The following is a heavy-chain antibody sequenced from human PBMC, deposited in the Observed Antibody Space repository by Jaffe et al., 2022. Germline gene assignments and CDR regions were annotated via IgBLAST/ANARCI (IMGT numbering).Heavy chain of an antibody. CDR3: AREVMELPPRGAFDI. D-gene: IGHD1-7*01. V-gene: IGHV4-59*01. CDR1: GGSISSYY. CDR2: IYYSGST. Sequence: QVQLQESGPGLVKPSETLSLTCTVSGGSISSYYWSWIRQPPGKGLEWIGYIYYSGSTNYNPSLKSRVTISVDTSKNQFSLKLSSVTAADTAVYYCAREVMELPPRGAFDIWGQGTMVTVSS. J-gene: IGHJ3*02.